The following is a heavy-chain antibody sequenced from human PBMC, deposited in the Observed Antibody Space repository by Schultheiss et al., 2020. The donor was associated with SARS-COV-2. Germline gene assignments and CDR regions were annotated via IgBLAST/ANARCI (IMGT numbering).Heavy chain of an antibody. Sequence: GGSLRLSCAASGFTFSSYAMHWVRQAPGKGLEWVAVISYEGSHTFYADSVKGRFTISRDNSKNTLYLQMNSLRAEDTAVYYCAKDAVTVATIFAWGQGTLVPVSS. CDR1: GFTFSSYA. CDR2: ISYEGSHT. D-gene: IGHD5-12*01. V-gene: IGHV3-30-3*01. CDR3: AKDAVTVATIFA. J-gene: IGHJ5*02.